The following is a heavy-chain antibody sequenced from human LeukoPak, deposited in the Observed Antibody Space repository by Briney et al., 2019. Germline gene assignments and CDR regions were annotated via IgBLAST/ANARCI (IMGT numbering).Heavy chain of an antibody. V-gene: IGHV1-69*13. CDR1: GGTFSIYA. J-gene: IGHJ5*02. Sequence: GASVKVSCTASGGTFSIYAISWVRQAPGQGLEWMGGIIPIFGTANYAQKFQGRVTITADESTSTAYMELSSLRSEDTAVYYCARAGWKWGYCSGGSCYPNWFDPWGQGTLVTVSS. CDR2: IIPIFGTA. D-gene: IGHD2-15*01. CDR3: ARAGWKWGYCSGGSCYPNWFDP.